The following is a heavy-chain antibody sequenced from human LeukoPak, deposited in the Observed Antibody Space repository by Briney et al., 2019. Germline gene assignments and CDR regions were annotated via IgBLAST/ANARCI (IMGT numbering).Heavy chain of an antibody. CDR2: IIPIFGTA. D-gene: IGHD2-2*01. V-gene: IGHV1-69*13. J-gene: IGHJ4*02. Sequence: ASGKVSCKAAGATFSSYAISWVRQAPGQGLEWMGGIIPIFGTANYAQKFQGRGTITAHESTSTAYMEPSSLRSEDTAVYFCATEGKMIRVVYTDYWGQGTLVTVSS. CDR3: ATEGKMIRVVYTDY. CDR1: GATFSSYA.